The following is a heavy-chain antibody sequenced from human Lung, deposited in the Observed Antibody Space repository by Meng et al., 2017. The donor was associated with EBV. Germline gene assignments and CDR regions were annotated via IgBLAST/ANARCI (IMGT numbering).Heavy chain of an antibody. CDR2: LIAVFDKT. CDR3: ARGRRNEPLFDY. Sequence: QVQLVQSGAEVKKPGSSVKVACKTSGGSFSTHTFSWERQAPGQGLEWMGGLIAVFDKTKAAPRFQDRVTFTADESTSTAYMELSSLTFDDTAVYFCARGRRNEPLFDYWGHGTLVTVSS. D-gene: IGHD1-14*01. V-gene: IGHV1-69*13. J-gene: IGHJ4*01. CDR1: GGSFSTHT.